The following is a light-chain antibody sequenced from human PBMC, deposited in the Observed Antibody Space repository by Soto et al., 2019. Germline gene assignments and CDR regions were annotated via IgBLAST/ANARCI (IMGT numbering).Light chain of an antibody. J-gene: IGKJ5*01. V-gene: IGKV3-20*01. CDR1: EGLTNSY. CDR3: QQYGSSSIT. CDR2: GAS. Sequence: EIVLPQSPGTLLLSPGEVAPLSCRASEGLTNSYLAWYQQKPGQAPSLLIYGASSRATGIPDRFSGSGSGTDFTLTISRLEPEDFAVYYCQQYGSSSITFGQGTRLEIK.